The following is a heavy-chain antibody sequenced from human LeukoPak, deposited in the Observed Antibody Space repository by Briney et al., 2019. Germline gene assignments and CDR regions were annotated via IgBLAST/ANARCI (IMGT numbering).Heavy chain of an antibody. V-gene: IGHV3-23*01. CDR3: AKGSRQWLDTAFDY. CDR1: GFTFSIYA. J-gene: IGHJ4*02. CDR2: ISGSGANT. D-gene: IGHD6-19*01. Sequence: AGGSLRLSCATSGFTFSIYAMSWVRQAPGKGLECVSTISGSGANTYYADSVKGRFTISRDNSKNALYLQMNSLRGEDTAVYYCAKGSRQWLDTAFDYWGQGTLVTVSS.